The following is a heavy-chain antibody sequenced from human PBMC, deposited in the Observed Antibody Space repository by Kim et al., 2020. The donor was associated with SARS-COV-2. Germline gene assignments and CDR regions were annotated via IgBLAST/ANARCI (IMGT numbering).Heavy chain of an antibody. Sequence: SETLSLTCTVSGGSISSSSYYWGWIRQPPGKGLEWIGSLYYSGSTYYNPSLKRRVTISVDTSKNQFSLKLTSVTAADTAVYYCALGVYYYDSNSRGYYYHGRGTGGDYWGQGTLVTVSS. J-gene: IGHJ4*02. CDR2: LYYSGST. CDR3: ALGVYYYDSNSRGYYYHGRGTGGDY. CDR1: GGSISSSSYY. D-gene: IGHD3-22*01. V-gene: IGHV4-39*01.